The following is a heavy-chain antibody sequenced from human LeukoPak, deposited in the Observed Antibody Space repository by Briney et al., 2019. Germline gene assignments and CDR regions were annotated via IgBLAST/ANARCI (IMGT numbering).Heavy chain of an antibody. CDR1: GFTFNSYW. V-gene: IGHV3-7*05. D-gene: IGHD2/OR15-2a*01. J-gene: IGHJ4*02. CDR3: TTFYTRLTDY. Sequence: PGGSLRLSCAASGFTFNSYWISWVRQAPGKGLEWLATINQDGSEKYYVDSVKGRFTISRDNAKGSLYLQMNSLRAEDTAVYYCTTFYTRLTDYWGQGTLVTVSS. CDR2: INQDGSEK.